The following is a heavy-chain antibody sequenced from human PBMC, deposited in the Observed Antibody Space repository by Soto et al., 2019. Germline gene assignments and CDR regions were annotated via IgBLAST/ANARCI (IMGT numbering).Heavy chain of an antibody. J-gene: IGHJ4*02. CDR3: ARTTAAIHLNY. Sequence: SETLSLTCAVYGGSLSGNYWGWIRQPPGKRLEWIGETHHSGSTAYNPSLKSRVTISVDTSRNQFSLKLNSVTAADTAVYYCARTTAAIHLNYWSQGTLVTVSS. V-gene: IGHV4-34*01. CDR2: THHSGST. CDR1: GGSLSGNY. D-gene: IGHD2-21*02.